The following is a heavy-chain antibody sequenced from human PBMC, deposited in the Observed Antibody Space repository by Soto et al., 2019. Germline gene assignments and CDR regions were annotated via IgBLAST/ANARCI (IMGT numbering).Heavy chain of an antibody. Sequence: SXTLSLTCAVYVGSFSCYYWSWLRQPPGKGLEWIGEINHSGSPNYNPSLKSRVTISVDTSKNQFSLKMTSVTAADTAVYYCATANWSHHYFDPWGQGTLVTVSS. CDR3: ATANWSHHYFDP. D-gene: IGHD1-1*01. CDR1: VGSFSCYY. V-gene: IGHV4-34*01. J-gene: IGHJ5*02. CDR2: INHSGSP.